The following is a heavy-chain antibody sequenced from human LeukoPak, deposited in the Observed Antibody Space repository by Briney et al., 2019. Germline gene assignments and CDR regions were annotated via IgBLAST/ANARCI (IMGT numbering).Heavy chain of an antibody. J-gene: IGHJ4*02. CDR2: IYSGGST. CDR1: GFTFSGFA. D-gene: IGHD6-6*01. CDR3: ARVKSYSSSSRFDY. Sequence: GGSLRLSCAASGFTFSGFAMHWVRQAPGKGLEWVSVIYSGGSTYYADSVKGRFTISRDNAKNSLYLQMNSLRAEDTAVYYCARVKSYSSSSRFDYWGQGTLVTVSS. V-gene: IGHV3-53*01.